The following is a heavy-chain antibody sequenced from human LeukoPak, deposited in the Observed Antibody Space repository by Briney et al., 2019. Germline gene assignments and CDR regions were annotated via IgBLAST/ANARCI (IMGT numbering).Heavy chain of an antibody. CDR2: IKQDGSEK. V-gene: IGHV3-7*01. CDR3: ARDLTISGSSGWYYYGMDV. CDR1: GFTFSSYW. Sequence: PEGSLRLSCAASGFTFSSYWMSWVRQAPGKGLEWVANIKQDGSEKYYVDSVKGRFTISRDNAKNSLYLQMNSLRAEDTAVYYCARDLTISGSSGWYYYGMDVWGQGTTVTVSS. J-gene: IGHJ6*02. D-gene: IGHD6-19*01.